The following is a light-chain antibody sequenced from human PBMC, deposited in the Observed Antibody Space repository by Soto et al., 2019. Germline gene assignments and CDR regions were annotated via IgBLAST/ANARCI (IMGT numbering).Light chain of an antibody. V-gene: IGKV1-5*03. CDR2: KAS. Sequence: DIQMTQSPSTLSASVGDRVTITCRASQSISSWLAWYQQKPGKAPKLLIYKASSLESGVPSRFSGSGSGTEFTLTISSLQPDDFATYYCQQYNSYWLTFGIGTKVEIK. CDR3: QQYNSYWLT. J-gene: IGKJ4*01. CDR1: QSISSW.